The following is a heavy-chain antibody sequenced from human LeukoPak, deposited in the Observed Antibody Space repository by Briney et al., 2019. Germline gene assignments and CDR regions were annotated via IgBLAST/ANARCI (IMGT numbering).Heavy chain of an antibody. CDR3: AKGPTVTSGHFDY. V-gene: IGHV3-23*01. CDR1: GFTFRSYA. CDR2: ISGSGDIT. D-gene: IGHD4-11*01. J-gene: IGHJ4*02. Sequence: GMSLRLSCAASGFTFRSYAMSWVRQAPGKGLEWVASISGSGDITYYADSVRGRFTVSRDKSINTLYLHMNSLRAEDTAVYYCAKGPTVTSGHFDYWGQGTLVTVSS.